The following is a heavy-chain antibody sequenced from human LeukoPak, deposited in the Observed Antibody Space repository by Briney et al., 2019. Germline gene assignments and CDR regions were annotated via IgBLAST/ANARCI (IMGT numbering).Heavy chain of an antibody. CDR3: ARGGADYYYYYMDV. Sequence: GASVKVSCKSSGYTFTGYYMHWVRQAPGQGLEWMGWINPNSGGTNYAQKFQGRVTMTRDTSISTAYMELSRLRSDDTAVYYCARGGADYYYYYMDVWGKGTTVTVSS. D-gene: IGHD1-26*01. J-gene: IGHJ6*03. CDR2: INPNSGGT. CDR1: GYTFTGYY. V-gene: IGHV1-2*02.